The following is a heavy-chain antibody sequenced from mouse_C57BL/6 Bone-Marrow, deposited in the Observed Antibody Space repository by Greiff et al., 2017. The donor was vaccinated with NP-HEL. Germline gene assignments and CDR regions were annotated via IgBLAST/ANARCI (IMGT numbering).Heavy chain of an antibody. D-gene: IGHD1-1*01. CDR3: ARGDYHGSIRFAY. V-gene: IGHV1-39*01. CDR2: INPNYGTT. Sequence: QLQESGPELVKPGASVKISCKASGYSFTDYNMNWVKQSNGKGLEWIGVINPNYGTTSYNQKFKGKATLTVDQSSSTAYLQLNSLTSEDSAVYCCARGDYHGSIRFAYWGQGTLVTVSA. J-gene: IGHJ3*01. CDR1: GYSFTDYN.